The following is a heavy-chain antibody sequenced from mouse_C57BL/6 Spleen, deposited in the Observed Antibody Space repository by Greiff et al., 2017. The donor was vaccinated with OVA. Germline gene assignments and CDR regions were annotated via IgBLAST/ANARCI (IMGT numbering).Heavy chain of an antibody. CDR3: ARTSNPWFAY. J-gene: IGHJ3*01. CDR2: IHPNSGST. CDR1: GYTFTSYW. D-gene: IGHD2-5*01. V-gene: IGHV1-64*01. Sequence: VQLQQPGAELVKPGASVKLSCKASGYTFTSYWMHWVKQRPGQGLEWIGMIHPNSGSTNYNEKFKSKATLTVDKSSSTAYMQLSILTSEDSAVYYCARTSNPWFAYWGQGTLVTVSA.